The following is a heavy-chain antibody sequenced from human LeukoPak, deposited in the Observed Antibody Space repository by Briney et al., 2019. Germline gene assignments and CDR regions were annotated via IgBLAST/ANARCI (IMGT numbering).Heavy chain of an antibody. CDR1: GGSISSYY. CDR2: IYTSGST. V-gene: IGHV4-4*07. D-gene: IGHD3-10*01. CDR3: ARDLVTMVRGVFFDI. Sequence: SETLSLTCTVSGGSISSYYWSWIRQSAGKGLEWIGRIYTSGSTNYNPSLKSRVTMSVDTSKNQFSLKLSSVTAADTAVYYCARDLVTMVRGVFFDIWGQGTMVTVSS. J-gene: IGHJ3*02.